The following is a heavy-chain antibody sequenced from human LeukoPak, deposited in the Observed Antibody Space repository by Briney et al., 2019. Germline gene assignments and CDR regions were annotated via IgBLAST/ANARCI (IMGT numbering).Heavy chain of an antibody. CDR2: INHSGST. Sequence: KPSETLSLTCAVYGGSFSGYYWSWIRQPPGKGLEWIGEINHSGSTNYNPSLKSRVTISVDTSKNQFSLKLSSVTAADTAVYYCARAVGYYDILTGYSSTKGPSPIDV. D-gene: IGHD3-9*01. V-gene: IGHV4-34*01. J-gene: IGHJ6*03. CDR3: ARAVGYYDILTGYSSTKGPSPIDV. CDR1: GGSFSGYY.